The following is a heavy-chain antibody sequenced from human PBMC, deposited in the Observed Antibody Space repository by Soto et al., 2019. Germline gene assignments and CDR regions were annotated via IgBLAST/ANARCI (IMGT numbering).Heavy chain of an antibody. CDR1: GYTFTGYY. D-gene: IGHD2-15*01. Sequence: ASVKVSCKASGYTFTGYYMHWVRQAPGQGLEWMGWINPNSGGTNYAQKFQGWVTMTRDTSISTAYMELSRLRSDDTAVYYCARCKEESEGCLDYWGQGTLVTVSS. CDR3: ARCKEESEGCLDY. CDR2: INPNSGGT. J-gene: IGHJ4*02. V-gene: IGHV1-2*04.